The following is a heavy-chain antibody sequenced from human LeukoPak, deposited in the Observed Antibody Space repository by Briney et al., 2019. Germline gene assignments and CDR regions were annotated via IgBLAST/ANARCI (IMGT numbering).Heavy chain of an antibody. CDR3: ARAGGLRFLEWLSYYFDY. D-gene: IGHD3-3*01. CDR2: ISGSGGST. Sequence: GGSLRLSCAASGFTFSSYGMSWVRQAPGKGLEWVSAISGSGGSTYYADSVKGRFTISRDNSKNTLYLQMNSLRAEDTAVYYCARAGGLRFLEWLSYYFDYWGQGTLVTVSS. CDR1: GFTFSSYG. J-gene: IGHJ4*02. V-gene: IGHV3-23*01.